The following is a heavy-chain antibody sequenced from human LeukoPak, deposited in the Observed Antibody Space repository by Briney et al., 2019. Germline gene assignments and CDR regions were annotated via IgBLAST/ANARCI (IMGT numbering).Heavy chain of an antibody. Sequence: GGSLRLSCTASGFTFGDYAMSWFRQAPGKGLEWVGFIRSKAYGGTTEYAASVKGRFTISRDDSKSIAYLQMNSLKTEDTAVYYCTRGAKPVIHKSNDAFDIWGQGTMVTVSS. D-gene: IGHD2-21*01. CDR3: TRGAKPVIHKSNDAFDI. V-gene: IGHV3-49*03. J-gene: IGHJ3*02. CDR1: GFTFGDYA. CDR2: IRSKAYGGTT.